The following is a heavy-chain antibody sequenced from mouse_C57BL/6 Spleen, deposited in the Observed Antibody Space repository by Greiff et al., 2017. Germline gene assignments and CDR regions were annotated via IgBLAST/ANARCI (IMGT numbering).Heavy chain of an antibody. D-gene: IGHD2-1*01. CDR3: ARASLLWFDY. Sequence: EVKLQQSGPELVKPGASVKISCKASGYSFTGYYMNWVKQSPEKSLEWIGEINPSTGGTTYNQKFKAKATLTVDKSSSTAYMQLKSLTSEDSAVYYCARASLLWFDYWGQGTTLTVSS. CDR2: INPSTGGT. CDR1: GYSFTGYY. J-gene: IGHJ2*01. V-gene: IGHV1-42*01.